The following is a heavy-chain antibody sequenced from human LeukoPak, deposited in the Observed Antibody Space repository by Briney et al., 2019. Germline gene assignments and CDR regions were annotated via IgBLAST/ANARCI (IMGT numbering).Heavy chain of an antibody. Sequence: GESLKISCKGSGYSFTNYWIGWVRQMPGKGLEWVGIIYPGDSDTTYSPSFQGQVTISADKSISTAYLQWSSLKASDTAMYYWASHIRYYYDSSDYYYGDAFDIWGQGTMVTVSS. J-gene: IGHJ3*02. CDR2: IYPGDSDT. CDR1: GYSFTNYW. V-gene: IGHV5-51*01. D-gene: IGHD3-22*01. CDR3: ASHIRYYYDSSDYYYGDAFDI.